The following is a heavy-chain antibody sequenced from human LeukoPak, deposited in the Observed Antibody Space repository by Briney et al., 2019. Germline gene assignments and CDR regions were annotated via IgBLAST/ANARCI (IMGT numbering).Heavy chain of an antibody. CDR1: GFTFSSYA. J-gene: IGHJ4*02. D-gene: IGHD3-3*01. V-gene: IGHV3-23*01. CDR3: ARARWGVVPFDY. CDR2: ISGSGGTT. Sequence: GGSLRLSCAASGFTFSSYAMSWVRQAPGKGLEWVSAISGSGGTTYFADSVKGRFTISRDNSKNTLYLQMNSLRAEDTAVYYCARARWGVVPFDYWGQGTLVTVSS.